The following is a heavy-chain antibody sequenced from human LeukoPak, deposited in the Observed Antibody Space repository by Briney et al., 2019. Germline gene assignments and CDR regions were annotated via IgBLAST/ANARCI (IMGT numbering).Heavy chain of an antibody. CDR3: ARVTQTLLWFGEFSD. Sequence: VRSLRLSRAASGLTFSSHAIHWVRQPPGKGLEWVAVISYDGSNKNYADSVKGRFTISRDNSKDTLYLQMSSLRTEDTALYYCARVTQTLLWFGEFSDWGRGTLVTVSS. D-gene: IGHD3-10*01. CDR1: GLTFSSHA. J-gene: IGHJ4*02. V-gene: IGHV3-30*04. CDR2: ISYDGSNK.